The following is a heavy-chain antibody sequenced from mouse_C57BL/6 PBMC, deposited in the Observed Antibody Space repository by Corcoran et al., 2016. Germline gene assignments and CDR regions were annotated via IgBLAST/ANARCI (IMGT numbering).Heavy chain of an antibody. CDR1: GYTFTDYY. CDR2: INPKNGGT. CDR3: ARRGWAAMYY. Sequence: EVQLQQSGPELVKPGASVKISCKASGYTFTDYYMNWVKQSHGKSLEWIGDINPKNGGTSYNQKFKGKATLTVDKSSSTAYMELRSLTSEDSAVYYCARRGWAAMYYWGQGTSVTVSS. V-gene: IGHV1-26*01. D-gene: IGHD3-3*01. J-gene: IGHJ4*01.